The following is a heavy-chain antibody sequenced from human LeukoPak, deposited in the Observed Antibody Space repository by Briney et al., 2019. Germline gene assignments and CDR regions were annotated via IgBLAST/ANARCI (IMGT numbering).Heavy chain of an antibody. D-gene: IGHD3-16*01. CDR3: ARGAFYWFDH. CDR1: GGSISSSSYY. J-gene: IGHJ5*02. V-gene: IGHV4-39*07. CDR2: IYYSGST. Sequence: SETLSLTCTVSGGSISSSSYYWGWIRQPPGRGLEWIGSIYYSGSTYYNPSLKSRVTISVDTSKNQFSLKLSSVTAADSAVYYCARGAFYWFDHWGQGTLVTVSS.